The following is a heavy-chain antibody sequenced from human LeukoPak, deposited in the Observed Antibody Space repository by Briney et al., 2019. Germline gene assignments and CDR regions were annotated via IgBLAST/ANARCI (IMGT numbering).Heavy chain of an antibody. CDR2: IYTSGST. CDR3: ARDHYDFWSGSDAFDI. CDR1: GGSISSYY. Sequence: SETLSLTCTVSGGSISSYYWSWIRQPAGKGLEWIGRIYTSGSTNYNPSLKSRVTMSVDTSKNQFSLKLSSVTAADTAVYYCARDHYDFWSGSDAFDIWGQGTMVTVSS. D-gene: IGHD3-3*01. J-gene: IGHJ3*02. V-gene: IGHV4-4*07.